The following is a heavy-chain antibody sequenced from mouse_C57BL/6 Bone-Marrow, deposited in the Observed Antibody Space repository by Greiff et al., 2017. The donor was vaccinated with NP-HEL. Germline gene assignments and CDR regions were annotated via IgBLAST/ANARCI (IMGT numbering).Heavy chain of an antibody. D-gene: IGHD2-4*01. CDR1: GYTFTDYE. J-gene: IGHJ2*01. CDR2: IDPETGGT. CDR3: SIYYDYDDGRLLDY. Sequence: VKLMESGAELVRPGASVTLSCKASGYTFTDYEMHWVKQTPVHGLEWIGAIDPETGGTAYNQKFKGKAILTADKSSSTAYMELRSLTSEDSAVYYCSIYYDYDDGRLLDYWGQGTTLTVSS. V-gene: IGHV1-15*01.